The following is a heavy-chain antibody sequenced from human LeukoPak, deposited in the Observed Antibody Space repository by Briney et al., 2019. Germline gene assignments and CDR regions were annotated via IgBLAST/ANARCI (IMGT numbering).Heavy chain of an antibody. CDR2: IYYSGST. V-gene: IGHV4-39*07. Sequence: SETLSLTCTVSGGSISSSSYYWGWIRQPPGKGLEWIGSIYYSGSTYYNPSLKSRVTISVDTSKYQFSLKLSSVTAADTSVYYCARAKTYYYDSSGYYKVSLFDYWGQGTLVTVSS. CDR1: GGSISSSSYY. CDR3: ARAKTYYYDSSGYYKVSLFDY. J-gene: IGHJ4*02. D-gene: IGHD3-22*01.